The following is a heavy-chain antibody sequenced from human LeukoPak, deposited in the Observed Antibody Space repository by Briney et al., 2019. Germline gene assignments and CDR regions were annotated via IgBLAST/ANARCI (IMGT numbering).Heavy chain of an antibody. CDR2: INPNSGGT. V-gene: IGHV1-2*02. CDR1: GYTFTGYY. CDR3: ARVARYYDSSGYYSSTLMGY. J-gene: IGHJ4*02. Sequence: ASVKVSCKASGYTFTGYYMHWVRQAPGQGLEWMGWINPNSGGTNYAQKLQGRVTMTRDTSISTAYMELSRLRSDDTAVYYCARVARYYDSSGYYSSTLMGYWGQGTLVTVSS. D-gene: IGHD3-22*01.